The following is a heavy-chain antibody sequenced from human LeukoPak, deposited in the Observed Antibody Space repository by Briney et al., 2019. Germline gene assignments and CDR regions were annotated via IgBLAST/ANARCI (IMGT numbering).Heavy chain of an antibody. Sequence: SETLSLTCTVSGGYISSYYWSWIRQPPGEGLEWIGYVYYTGSTNYNPSLKSRVSISVDTSKNQFSLKLRSVSAADTAVYYCARGSSRSPRGAFDIWGQGTMVSVSS. J-gene: IGHJ3*02. CDR3: ARGSSRSPRGAFDI. CDR1: GGYISSYY. V-gene: IGHV4-59*01. CDR2: VYYTGST.